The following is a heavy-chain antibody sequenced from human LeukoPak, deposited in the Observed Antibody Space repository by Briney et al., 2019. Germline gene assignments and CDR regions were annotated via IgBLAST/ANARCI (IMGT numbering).Heavy chain of an antibody. D-gene: IGHD1-1*01. CDR2: ISTGSSYI. CDR1: GFTFSTYT. Sequence: GGSLRLSCAASGFTFSTYTMNWVRQAPGRGLEWVSSISTGSSYIYYADSVRGRFTISRDNSKNTLYLQMNSLRAEDTAVYYCARKTDHQTGGDYWGQGTLVTVSS. CDR3: ARKTDHQTGGDY. J-gene: IGHJ4*02. V-gene: IGHV3-21*01.